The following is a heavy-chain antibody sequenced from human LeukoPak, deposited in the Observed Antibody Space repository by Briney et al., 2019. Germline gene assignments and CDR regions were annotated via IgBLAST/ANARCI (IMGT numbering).Heavy chain of an antibody. CDR1: GGSISSSSYY. J-gene: IGHJ5*02. Sequence: PSETLSLTCTVSGGSISSSSYYWGWIRQPPGKGLEWIGSIYYSGSTYYNPSLKSRVTISVDTSKNQFSLKLSSVTAADTAVYYCARDYYGSGSYHWFDPWGQGTLVTVSS. V-gene: IGHV4-39*07. D-gene: IGHD3-10*01. CDR2: IYYSGST. CDR3: ARDYYGSGSYHWFDP.